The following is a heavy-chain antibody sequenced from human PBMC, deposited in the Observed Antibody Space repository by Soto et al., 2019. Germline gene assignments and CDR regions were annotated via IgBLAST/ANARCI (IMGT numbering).Heavy chain of an antibody. J-gene: IGHJ6*02. Sequence: QVQLVQSGAEGKKPGASVKVSCKASCSTFTSYGISGVRQAPGQGLEWMGWISAYNGNTNYAQKLQGRVTMTTDTCASTASMELRSLRSDDTAVYSCARSGYCSGGICYFYYYYGMDVWCQGTTVTVS. CDR3: ARSGYCSGGICYFYYYYGMDV. CDR1: CSTFTSYG. V-gene: IGHV1-18*01. CDR2: ISAYNGNT. D-gene: IGHD2-15*01.